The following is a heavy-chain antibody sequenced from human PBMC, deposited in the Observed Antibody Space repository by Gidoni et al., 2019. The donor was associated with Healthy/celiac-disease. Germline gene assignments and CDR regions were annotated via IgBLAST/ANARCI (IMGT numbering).Heavy chain of an antibody. D-gene: IGHD3-10*01. CDR1: GGSISSYY. Sequence: QVQLQESGPGLVQPSETLSLTCPVSGGSISSYYWSWIRQPPGKGLEWIGYIYYSGSTNYNPSLKSRVTISVDTSKNQFSLKLSSVTAADTAVYYCARYQGYGSGSYKDWFEPWGQGTLVTVSS. J-gene: IGHJ5*02. CDR2: IYYSGST. CDR3: ARYQGYGSGSYKDWFEP. V-gene: IGHV4-59*01.